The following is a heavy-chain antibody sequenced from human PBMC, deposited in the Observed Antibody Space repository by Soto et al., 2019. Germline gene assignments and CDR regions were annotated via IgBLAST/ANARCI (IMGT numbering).Heavy chain of an antibody. D-gene: IGHD6-19*01. J-gene: IGHJ6*02. CDR3: ARLSGWSYYYYGMDV. Sequence: SATLSLTFAVYGGSFSGYYWGSICVSPGKGLEWIGEINHSGSTNYHTSLKSRVTISVDTSKNQFSLKLSSVTAADTAVSYCARLSGWSYYYYGMDVWGQGTTVTLS. CDR2: INHSGST. CDR1: GGSFSGYY. V-gene: IGHV4-34*01.